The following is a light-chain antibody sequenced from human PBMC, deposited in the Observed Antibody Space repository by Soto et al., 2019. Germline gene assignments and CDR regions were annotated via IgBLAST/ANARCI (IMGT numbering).Light chain of an antibody. CDR3: LLSYSGTWV. V-gene: IGLV7-46*01. CDR2: HTS. J-gene: IGLJ2*01. Sequence: QAVVTQEPSLTVSPGGTITLTCGSSTGAVTSGHSPSWFQQRPGQAPRTLIYHTSNKHSWTPARFSGSFLGGNAALTLSGAQPEDEAEYYCLLSYSGTWVFGGGTKLTVL. CDR1: TGAVTSGHS.